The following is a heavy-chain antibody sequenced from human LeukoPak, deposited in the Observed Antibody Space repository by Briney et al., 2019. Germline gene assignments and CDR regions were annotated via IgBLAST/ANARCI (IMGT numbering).Heavy chain of an antibody. J-gene: IGHJ4*02. Sequence: PGGSLRLSCVASGFTFSNYWMSWVRQAPGKGLVWVSRIKYDGSTTNYADSVKGRFTISRDNAENTLYLQMNSLRAEDTAVYFCARGVPGFYYFDYWGQGTLVTVSS. CDR1: GFTFSNYW. CDR3: ARGVPGFYYFDY. D-gene: IGHD2-2*01. V-gene: IGHV3-74*01. CDR2: IKYDGSTT.